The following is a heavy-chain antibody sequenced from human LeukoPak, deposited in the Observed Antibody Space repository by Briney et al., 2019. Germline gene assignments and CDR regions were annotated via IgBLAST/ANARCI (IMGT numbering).Heavy chain of an antibody. J-gene: IGHJ4*02. Sequence: GGSLRLSCAASGFTFNTYAMTWVRQAPGKGLEWVSSIIGIGGSTYYADSVKGRFTISRDNSKSTLHLHVNSLRAEDTAVYFCAKDPGGGSYYFDSWGQGTQVTVSS. CDR3: AKDPGGGSYYFDS. CDR1: GFTFNTYA. D-gene: IGHD5-12*01. V-gene: IGHV3-23*01. CDR2: IIGIGGST.